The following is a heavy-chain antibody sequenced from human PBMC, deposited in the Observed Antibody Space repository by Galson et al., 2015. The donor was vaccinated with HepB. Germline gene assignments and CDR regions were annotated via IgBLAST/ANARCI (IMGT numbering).Heavy chain of an antibody. CDR1: GFTFSRFG. Sequence: SLRLSCAASGFTFSRFGMNWVRQAPGKGLEWVSYISSSRTTIYYADSVEGRFTISRDNAKNSLYLQMNSLRAEDTAVYYCARLTTMTAINWFDPWGQGTLVTVSS. CDR2: ISSSRTTI. CDR3: ARLTTMTAINWFDP. J-gene: IGHJ5*02. D-gene: IGHD4-17*01. V-gene: IGHV3-48*04.